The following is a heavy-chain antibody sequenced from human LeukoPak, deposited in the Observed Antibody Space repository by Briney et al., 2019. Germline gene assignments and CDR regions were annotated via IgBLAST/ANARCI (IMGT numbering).Heavy chain of an antibody. CDR2: IYPGNSDT. CDR3: ARRLAATGTGWNDY. V-gene: IGHV5-51*01. D-gene: IGHD6-13*01. CDR1: GYSFTSYW. Sequence: GECLKISCKGSGYSFTSYWIAWVRQMPGKGLEWLGIIYPGNSDTRYSPSFQGQVTISADKSITTAYLQWSSLKASDSGMYYCARRLAATGTGWNDYWGQGTLVTVSS. J-gene: IGHJ4*02.